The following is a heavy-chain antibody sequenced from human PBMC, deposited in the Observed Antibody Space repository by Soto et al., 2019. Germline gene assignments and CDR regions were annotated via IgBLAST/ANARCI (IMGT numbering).Heavy chain of an antibody. CDR2: MNSNSGNT. D-gene: IGHD3-9*01. CDR1: GYTFTRYD. V-gene: IGHV1-8*01. CDR3: AREGVRYFDWCNHYYGMDV. Sequence: ASVKVSCQASGYTFTRYDINRARKAAGEGLEWMGWMNSNSGNTGYAQKFQGRVTMTRNTSISTAYMELSSLRSEDTAVYYCAREGVRYFDWCNHYYGMDVWG. J-gene: IGHJ6*02.